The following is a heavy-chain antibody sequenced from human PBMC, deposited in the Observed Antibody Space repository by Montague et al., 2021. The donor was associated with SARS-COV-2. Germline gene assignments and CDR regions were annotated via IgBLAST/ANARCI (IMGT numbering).Heavy chain of an antibody. V-gene: IGHV4-59*01. D-gene: IGHD4-23*01. Sequence: SETLSLTCSVSGGSISGYYWSWIRQPPGKGLECVGYMYHSGSTSYNLAHRSRVTISLATSKNQFSLQMRSMTAAHTAVYYCARVVGGFALDYWGQGTLVTVSS. J-gene: IGHJ4*02. CDR3: ARVVGGFALDY. CDR2: MYHSGST. CDR1: GGSISGYY.